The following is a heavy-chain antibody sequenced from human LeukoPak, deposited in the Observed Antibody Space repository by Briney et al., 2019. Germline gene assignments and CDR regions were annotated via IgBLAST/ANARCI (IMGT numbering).Heavy chain of an antibody. J-gene: IGHJ5*02. CDR2: ISSSGSTI. D-gene: IGHD4-11*01. Sequence: GGSLRLSCAASGFTFSDYYMSWIRQAPGKGLEWVSYISSSGSTIYYADSVKGRFTISRDNAKNSLYLQMNSLRAEDTAVYYCARDLVSRQKDYSKYLSGWFDPWGQGTLVTVSS. V-gene: IGHV3-11*01. CDR3: ARDLVSRQKDYSKYLSGWFDP. CDR1: GFTFSDYY.